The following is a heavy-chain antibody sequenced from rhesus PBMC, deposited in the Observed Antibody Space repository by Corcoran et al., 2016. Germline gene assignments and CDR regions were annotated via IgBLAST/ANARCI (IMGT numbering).Heavy chain of an antibody. V-gene: IGHV3-116*02. CDR2: IRNKAMCGTA. J-gene: IGHJ4*01. Sequence: EVRLVESGGGLVQPGGSLRLSCAASGFTFSDYYMSWVRQAPGKGPEGGGLIRNKAMCGTAEYAAYVKGRFTISRDDSKSIASLQMNSLKTEDTAVYYCARRLDYWGQGVLVTVSS. CDR3: ARRLDY. CDR1: GFTFSDYY.